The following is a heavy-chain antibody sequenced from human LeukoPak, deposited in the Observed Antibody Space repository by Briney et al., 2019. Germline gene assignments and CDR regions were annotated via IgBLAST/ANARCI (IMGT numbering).Heavy chain of an antibody. J-gene: IGHJ4*02. CDR1: GFTFSSYW. CDR2: INSDGSST. D-gene: IGHD7-27*01. Sequence: QPGGSLRLACAASGFTFSSYWMHWVRQAPGKGLVWVSRINSDGSSTSYADSVKGRFTISRDNAKNTLYLQMNSLRAEDTAVYYCARPSPLTGDPHFDYWGQGTLVTVSS. V-gene: IGHV3-74*01. CDR3: ARPSPLTGDPHFDY.